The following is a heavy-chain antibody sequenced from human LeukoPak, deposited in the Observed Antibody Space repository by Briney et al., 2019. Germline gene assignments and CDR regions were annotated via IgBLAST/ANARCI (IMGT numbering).Heavy chain of an antibody. CDR1: GFTFSSYS. CDR3: ARVLLGMSAFDL. CDR2: ISSSSSYI. Sequence: PGGSLRLSCAASGFTFSSYSMNWVRQAPGKGLEWVSSISSSSSYIYYADSVKGRFTISRDNAKNSLFLQMNSLRADDTAVYSCARVLLGMSAFDLWGQGTMVSVSS. V-gene: IGHV3-21*06. J-gene: IGHJ3*01. D-gene: IGHD3-9*01.